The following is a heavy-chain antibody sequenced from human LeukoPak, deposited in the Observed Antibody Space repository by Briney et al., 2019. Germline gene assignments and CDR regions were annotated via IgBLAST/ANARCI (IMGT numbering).Heavy chain of an antibody. CDR2: IYYSGST. V-gene: IGHV4-59*01. D-gene: IGHD6-13*01. Sequence: PSETLSLTCTVSGGSISSYYWSWIRQPPGKGLEWIGYIYYSGSTNYNPSLKSRVTISVDTSKNQFSLKLSSVTAADTAVYYGASSIAAAGNFDYWGQGTLVTVCS. CDR3: ASSIAAAGNFDY. CDR1: GGSISSYY. J-gene: IGHJ4*02.